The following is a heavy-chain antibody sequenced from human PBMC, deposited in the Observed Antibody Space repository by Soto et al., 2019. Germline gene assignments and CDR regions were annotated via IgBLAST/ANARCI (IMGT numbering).Heavy chain of an antibody. CDR3: ASKAACGGDCYAFDS. J-gene: IGHJ4*02. CDR2: IIPLFGTA. V-gene: IGHV1-69*06. D-gene: IGHD2-21*02. Sequence: QVYLVQSGAEVKKPGSSVKISCKASGGIFSSNTINWVRQAAGQGLEWMGGIIPLFGTANYAEKFQGRVTITADKSTESGYMDLTSLRSEDTAVYYCASKAACGGDCYAFDSWGQGTLVTVSS. CDR1: GGIFSSNT.